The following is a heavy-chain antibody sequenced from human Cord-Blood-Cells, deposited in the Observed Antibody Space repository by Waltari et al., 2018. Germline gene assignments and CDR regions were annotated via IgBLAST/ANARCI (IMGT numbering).Heavy chain of an antibody. CDR3: ARDDGGY. Sequence: QVQLQESGPGLVKPSETLSLTCAVSGYSISSGYYWGWIRQPPGTGLEWIGGIYHSGSTYDTPSLKSRVTISVDTSKNQFSLKLSSVTAADTAVYYCARDDGGYWGQGTLVTVSS. V-gene: IGHV4-38-2*02. CDR2: IYHSGST. CDR1: GYSISSGYY. D-gene: IGHD3-10*01. J-gene: IGHJ4*02.